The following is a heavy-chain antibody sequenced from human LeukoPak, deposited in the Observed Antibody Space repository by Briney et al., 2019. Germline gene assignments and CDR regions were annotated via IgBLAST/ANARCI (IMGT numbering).Heavy chain of an antibody. CDR1: GYTPTSYG. CDR3: AILGYCSGGSCYSGQVRQDNWFDP. CDR2: ISAYNCNK. V-gene: IGHV1-18*01. D-gene: IGHD2-15*01. Sequence: ASVNVSCKSCGYTPTSYGISWVRQAPGQGREGMGWISAYNCNKNYAQKLQGRVTMTTDTSTSTAYMELRSLRSDDTAVYYCAILGYCSGGSCYSGQVRQDNWFDPWGQGTLVTVSS. J-gene: IGHJ5*02.